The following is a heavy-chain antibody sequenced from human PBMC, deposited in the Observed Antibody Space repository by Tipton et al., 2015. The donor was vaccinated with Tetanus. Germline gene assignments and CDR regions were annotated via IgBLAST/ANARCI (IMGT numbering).Heavy chain of an antibody. J-gene: IGHJ5*02. Sequence: PGLVKPSETLSLTCTVSGSSISRSGHYWTWIRQPPGKEPEWVGYVYHSGATNYHPSLKSRLAISADTSKNQFSLSLRSVTAADTAVYFCARQADNWFDPWGQGTLVTVSS. CDR1: GSSISRSGHY. CDR3: ARQADNWFDP. D-gene: IGHD6-25*01. CDR2: VYHSGAT. V-gene: IGHV4-61*05.